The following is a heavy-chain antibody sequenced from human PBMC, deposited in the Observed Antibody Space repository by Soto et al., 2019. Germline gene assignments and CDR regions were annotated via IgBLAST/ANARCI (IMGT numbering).Heavy chain of an antibody. CDR1: GGSISSSNW. D-gene: IGHD6-19*01. CDR2: IYHSGST. Sequence: SETLSLTCAVSGGSISSSNWWSWVRQPPGKGLEWIGEIYHSGSTNYNPSLKSRVTISVDKSKNQFSLKLSSVSAAITPVYYCARIPVRDSSVCYYFDYWDQGTLVTVST. V-gene: IGHV4-4*02. CDR3: ARIPVRDSSVCYYFDY. J-gene: IGHJ4*02.